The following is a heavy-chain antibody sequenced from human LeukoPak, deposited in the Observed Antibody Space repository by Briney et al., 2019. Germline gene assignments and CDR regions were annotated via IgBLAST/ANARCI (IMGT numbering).Heavy chain of an antibody. CDR1: GGTFSSHA. CDR3: ARGRDGYYDY. D-gene: IGHD5-24*01. J-gene: IGHJ4*02. V-gene: IGHV1-69*13. Sequence: GASVKVSCKASGGTFSSHAISWVRQAPGQGLEWMGGINPIFGTANYAQKFQGRVTITADESTSTAYMELSSLRSEDTAVYYCARGRDGYYDYWGQGTLVTVSS. CDR2: INPIFGTA.